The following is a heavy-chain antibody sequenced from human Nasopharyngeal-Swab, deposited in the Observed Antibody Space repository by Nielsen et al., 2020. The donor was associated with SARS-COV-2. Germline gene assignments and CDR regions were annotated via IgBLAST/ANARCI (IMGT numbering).Heavy chain of an antibody. CDR1: GFTFSEYT. Sequence: GESLKISCAVSGFTFSEYTIHWVRQASGKGLEWVGRMRGKDKDFATAYAASVKGRFTISRDDSKNTAFLQMNSLKSEDTAMYYCTRLPSDDSTFYWGQGTLVTVS. CDR2: MRGKDKDFAT. J-gene: IGHJ4*02. CDR3: TRLPSDDSTFY. V-gene: IGHV3-73*01. D-gene: IGHD2-2*01.